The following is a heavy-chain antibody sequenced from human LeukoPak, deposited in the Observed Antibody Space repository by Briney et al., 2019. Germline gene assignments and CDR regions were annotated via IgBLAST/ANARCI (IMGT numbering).Heavy chain of an antibody. V-gene: IGHV4-34*01. D-gene: IGHD6-13*01. Sequence: SETLSLTCAVYGGSFSGYYWSWIRQPPGKGLEWIGEINHSGSTNYNPSLKSRVTISVDTSKNQFSLKLSSVTAADTAVYYCARGYSSSTRVFDIWGQGTMVTVSS. CDR1: GGSFSGYY. CDR3: ARGYSSSTRVFDI. J-gene: IGHJ3*02. CDR2: INHSGST.